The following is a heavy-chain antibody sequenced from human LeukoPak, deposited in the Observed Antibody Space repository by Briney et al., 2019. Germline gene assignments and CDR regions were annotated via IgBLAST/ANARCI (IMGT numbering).Heavy chain of an antibody. CDR3: ARKNVGYRSGQLDY. Sequence: KTSETLSLTCTVSGGSISSSSYYWGWIRQPPGKGLEWIGSIYYSGSTYYNPSLKSRVTISVDTSKNQFSLKLSSVTAADTAVYYCARKNVGYRSGQLDYWGQGTLVTVSS. D-gene: IGHD6-19*01. J-gene: IGHJ4*02. CDR2: IYYSGST. CDR1: GGSISSSSYY. V-gene: IGHV4-39*07.